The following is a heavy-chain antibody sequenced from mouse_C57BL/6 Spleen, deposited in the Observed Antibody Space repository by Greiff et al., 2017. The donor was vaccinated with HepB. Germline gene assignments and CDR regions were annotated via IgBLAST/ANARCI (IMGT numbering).Heavy chain of an antibody. J-gene: IGHJ4*01. CDR3: TRCDYYGSSYAMDY. Sequence: VQLQQSGAELVRPGTSVKVSCKASGYAFTNYLIEWVKQRPGQGLEWIGVINPGSGGTNYNEKFKGKATLTADKSSSTAYMQLSSLTSEDSADYFCTRCDYYGSSYAMDYWGKGTSVTVSS. D-gene: IGHD1-1*01. V-gene: IGHV1-54*01. CDR2: INPGSGGT. CDR1: GYAFTNYL.